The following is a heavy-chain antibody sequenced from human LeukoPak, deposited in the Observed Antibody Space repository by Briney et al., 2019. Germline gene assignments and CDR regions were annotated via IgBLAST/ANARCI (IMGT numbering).Heavy chain of an antibody. CDR1: GASFSDYY. J-gene: IGHJ4*02. Sequence: PSETLSLTCAVYGASFSDYYWSWIRQPPGKGLEWIGEINEIGGTNYSPSLKSRVTISLDTSKNQFSLTLNSVTAADTAVYYCARTVAYYGSGPPRYWGQGTLVTVSS. V-gene: IGHV4-34*01. CDR3: ARTVAYYGSGPPRY. D-gene: IGHD3-10*01. CDR2: INEIGGT.